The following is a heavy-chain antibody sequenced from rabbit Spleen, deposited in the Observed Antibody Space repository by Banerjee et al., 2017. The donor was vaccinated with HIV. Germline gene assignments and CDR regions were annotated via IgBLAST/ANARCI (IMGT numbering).Heavy chain of an antibody. Sequence: QSLEESGGDLVKPGASLTLTCTASGVSFSISSYMCWVRQAPGKGLEWIACIDSGSSGFTYYASWAKGRFTISKTSSTTVTLQMTRLTAADTATYFCARDLTGVIGWNFKLWGPGTLVTVS. CDR2: IDSGSSGFT. V-gene: IGHV1S40*01. J-gene: IGHJ4*01. CDR1: GVSFSISSY. D-gene: IGHD1-1*01. CDR3: ARDLTGVIGWNFKL.